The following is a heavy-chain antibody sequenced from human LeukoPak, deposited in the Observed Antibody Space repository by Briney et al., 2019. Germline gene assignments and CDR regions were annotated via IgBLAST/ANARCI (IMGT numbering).Heavy chain of an antibody. Sequence: TGGSLRLSCAASGFIFSNYAMTWVRQAPGKGLEWVSAIGGSGASTYYAASVKGRFTISRDNSKSTVYLQMNSLRAEDTAVYYCAKNSARTTVTTGLSYWGQGTLVTVSS. CDR2: IGGSGAST. J-gene: IGHJ4*02. CDR1: GFIFSNYA. D-gene: IGHD4-17*01. V-gene: IGHV3-23*01. CDR3: AKNSARTTVTTGLSY.